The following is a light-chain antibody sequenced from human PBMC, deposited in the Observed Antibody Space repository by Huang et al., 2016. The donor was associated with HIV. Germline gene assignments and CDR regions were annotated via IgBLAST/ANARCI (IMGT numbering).Light chain of an antibody. CDR1: QSISRF. V-gene: IGKV1-39*01. J-gene: IGKJ1*01. CDR2: AAS. CDR3: QQSYSSPWT. Sequence: DIQLTQSPSSLSASVGDRVTIPCRASQSISRFLNWYQQKPGKAPKLLIYAASSLQSGGPSRISGSGSGTDFNLTISSLQPEDFAVYYCQQSYSSPWTFGQGTKVEIK.